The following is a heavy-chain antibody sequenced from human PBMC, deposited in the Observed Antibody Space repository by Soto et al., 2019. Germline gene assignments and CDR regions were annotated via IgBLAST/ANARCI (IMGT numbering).Heavy chain of an antibody. CDR2: ISSSSSYI. CDR3: ARSADVDTAMVDY. Sequence: GGSLRLSCAASGFTFSSYSMNWVRQAPGKGLEWVSSISSSSSYIYYADSVKGRFTISRDNAKNSLYLQMNSLRAEDTAVYYCARSADVDTAMVDYWGQGTLVTVSS. V-gene: IGHV3-21*01. CDR1: GFTFSSYS. J-gene: IGHJ4*02. D-gene: IGHD5-18*01.